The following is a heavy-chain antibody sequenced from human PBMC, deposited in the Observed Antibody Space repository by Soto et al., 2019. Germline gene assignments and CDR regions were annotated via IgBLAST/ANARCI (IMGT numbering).Heavy chain of an antibody. J-gene: IGHJ4*02. Sequence: QVQLVESGGGVVQPGRSLRLSCAASGFTFSSYGMHWVRQAPGKGLEWVAVIWYDGSNKYYADSVKGRFTISRDNSKNTLYLQMNSLRAEDTAVYYCARDRNGRRDGYNSYYFDYWGQGTLVTVSS. CDR3: ARDRNGRRDGYNSYYFDY. D-gene: IGHD5-12*01. V-gene: IGHV3-33*01. CDR2: IWYDGSNK. CDR1: GFTFSSYG.